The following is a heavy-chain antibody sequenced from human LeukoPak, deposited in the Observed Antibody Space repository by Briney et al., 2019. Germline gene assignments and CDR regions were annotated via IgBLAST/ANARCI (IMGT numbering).Heavy chain of an antibody. CDR2: INHRGST. J-gene: IGHJ4*02. D-gene: IGHD6-19*01. CDR1: GGSFSGYY. CDR3: AGGLGYSSGHVGLDY. Sequence: SETLSPTCAVYGGSFSGYYWSWIRQPPGKGPEWIGEINHRGSTNYNPSLKSRVTISVDTSKNQFSLKLSSVTAADTAVYYCAGGLGYSSGHVGLDYWGQGTLVTVSS. V-gene: IGHV4-34*01.